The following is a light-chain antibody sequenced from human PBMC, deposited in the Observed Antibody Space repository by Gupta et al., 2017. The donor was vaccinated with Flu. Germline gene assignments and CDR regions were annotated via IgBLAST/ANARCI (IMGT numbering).Light chain of an antibody. CDR2: YDS. V-gene: IGLV3-21*03. CDR3: QVWHGSSDKRV. CDR1: NVGSNT. Sequence: GKTDTITCGGSNVGSNTVHWYQQKPAQDPVLCVDYDSDRRSGIPDRFSGSNSGNKATLNTSRVEVGEEADYYCQVWHGSSDKRVFGGGTKMTVL. J-gene: IGLJ2*01.